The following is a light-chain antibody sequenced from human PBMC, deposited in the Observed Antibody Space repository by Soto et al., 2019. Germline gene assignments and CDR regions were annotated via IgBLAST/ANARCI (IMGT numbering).Light chain of an antibody. CDR2: DVN. Sequence: QSALTQPASVSGSPGQSITISCTGTSSDIGAYNFVSWYQQHPGKAPKLMLYDVNIRPSGVSNRFSGSKSGNTASLTISGIQAEDEADYYCTSWTTSTTMIFGGGNQLTVL. CDR1: SSDIGAYNF. CDR3: TSWTTSTTMI. J-gene: IGLJ2*01. V-gene: IGLV2-14*03.